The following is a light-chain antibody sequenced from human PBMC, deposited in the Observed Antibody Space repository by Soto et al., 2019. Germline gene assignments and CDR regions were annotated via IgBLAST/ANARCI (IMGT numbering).Light chain of an antibody. CDR3: QTWGTGIHVV. CDR1: SGHSSYA. V-gene: IGLV4-69*01. CDR2: LDSDGSH. Sequence: QSVLTQSPSASASLGASVKLTCTLSSGHSSYAIAWHQQQPEKGPRYLMKLDSDGSHTKGDAIPDRFSGSSSGAERYLTISSLQSEDEVDYYCQTWGTGIHVVFGGGTQLTVL. J-gene: IGLJ2*01.